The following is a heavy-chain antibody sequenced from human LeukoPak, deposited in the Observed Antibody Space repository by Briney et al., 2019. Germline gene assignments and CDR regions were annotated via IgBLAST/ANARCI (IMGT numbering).Heavy chain of an antibody. CDR2: IQYDGSNE. Sequence: GGSLRLSCAASRFTFSSYGMHWVRQAPGKGLEWVAYIQYDGSNEQYADSVKGRFSISRDSSKNILYLQMNSLRAEDTAVYYCAKDLSGVVVVVAAIDPAFDYWGQGTLVTVSS. D-gene: IGHD2-15*01. CDR3: AKDLSGVVVVVAAIDPAFDY. CDR1: RFTFSSYG. J-gene: IGHJ4*02. V-gene: IGHV3-30*02.